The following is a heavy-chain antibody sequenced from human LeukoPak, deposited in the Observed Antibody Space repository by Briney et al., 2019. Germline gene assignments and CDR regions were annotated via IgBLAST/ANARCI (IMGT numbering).Heavy chain of an antibody. CDR1: GFTFSSYW. D-gene: IGHD6-19*01. J-gene: IGHJ4*02. V-gene: IGHV3-74*01. CDR3: AKASRQAAVASPLDY. Sequence: GGSLRLSCGASGFTFSSYWMHWVRQAPGKGLVWVSRINSDGSSTSYADSVKGRFTISRDNSKDTVFLQMNSLKADDTAVYYCAKASRQAAVASPLDYWGQGSLVTVSS. CDR2: INSDGSST.